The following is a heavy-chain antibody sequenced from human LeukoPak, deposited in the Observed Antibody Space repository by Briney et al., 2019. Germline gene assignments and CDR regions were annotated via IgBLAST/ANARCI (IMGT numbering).Heavy chain of an antibody. J-gene: IGHJ3*02. Sequence: SGPTLVNPTQTLTLTCSFSGFSLSTSGVGVGWIRQPPGKAPEWLSLIYWDDDKRYSPSLKSRLTITKDTSKNQVVLTMTNMDPVDTATYYCAHIRDYYTSRDAFDIWGRGTMVTVSS. CDR1: GFSLSTSGVG. CDR3: AHIRDYYTSRDAFDI. V-gene: IGHV2-5*02. CDR2: IYWDDDK. D-gene: IGHD3-10*01.